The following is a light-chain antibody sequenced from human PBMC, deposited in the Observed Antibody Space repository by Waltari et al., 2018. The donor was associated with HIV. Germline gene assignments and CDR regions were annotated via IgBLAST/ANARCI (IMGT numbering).Light chain of an antibody. CDR3: MQALQSPYT. CDR2: LGS. Sequence: DIVMTQSPLSLPFTPGEPASISCRSSQSLLDRNGDNYLDWYLQKPGQSPQLLIYLGSNRASGVPDRFSGSGSGSDFTLKISRVEADDVGDYYCMQALQSPYTFGQGTKLEIK. CDR1: QSLLDRNGDNY. J-gene: IGKJ2*01. V-gene: IGKV2-28*01.